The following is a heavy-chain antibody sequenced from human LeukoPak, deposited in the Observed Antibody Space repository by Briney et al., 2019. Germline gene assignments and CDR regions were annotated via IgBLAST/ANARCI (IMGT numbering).Heavy chain of an antibody. CDR3: ASSVGYNKAGYYYYLDF. CDR1: GYTFTSYG. D-gene: IGHD5-24*01. J-gene: IGHJ6*03. Sequence: ASVKVSCKASGYTFTSYGISWVRQAPGQGLEWMGWINPNTGGTNYAQKFQGRVTMTWDTSISTAYMELSSLRSDDTAVYYCASSVGYNKAGYYYYLDFWGKGTTVTVSS. CDR2: INPNTGGT. V-gene: IGHV1-2*02.